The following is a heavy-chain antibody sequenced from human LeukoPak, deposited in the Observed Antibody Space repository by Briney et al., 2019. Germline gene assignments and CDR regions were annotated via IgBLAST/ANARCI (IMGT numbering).Heavy chain of an antibody. CDR2: IIPIFGTA. CDR3: ARDRHGYRRFDY. Sequence: ASVKVSCKASGGTFSSYAISWVRQAPGQGLEWMGGIIPIFGTANYAQKFQGRVTITADESTSTAYMELSSLRSEDTAVYYCARDRHGYRRFDYWGQGTLVTASS. V-gene: IGHV1-69*01. CDR1: GGTFSSYA. D-gene: IGHD5-24*01. J-gene: IGHJ4*02.